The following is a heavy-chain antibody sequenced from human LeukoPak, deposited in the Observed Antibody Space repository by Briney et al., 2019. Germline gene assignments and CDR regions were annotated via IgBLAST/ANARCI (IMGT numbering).Heavy chain of an antibody. V-gene: IGHV7-4-1*02. CDR2: INTNTGNP. Sequence: ASVKVSCKASGYTFTSYAMNWVRQAPGQGLEWMGRINTNTGNPTYAQGFTGRFVFSLDTSVSTAYLQISSLKAEDTAVYYCAREGIAAAGTRPYNWFDPWGQGTLVTVSS. CDR3: AREGIAAAGTRPYNWFDP. J-gene: IGHJ5*02. D-gene: IGHD6-13*01. CDR1: GYTFTSYA.